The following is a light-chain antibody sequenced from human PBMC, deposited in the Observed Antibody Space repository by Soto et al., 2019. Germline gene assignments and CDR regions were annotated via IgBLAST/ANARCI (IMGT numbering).Light chain of an antibody. Sequence: DIHMAQSPSTLSASVGARVTITCRASQSISSWLAWYQQKPGKAPKLLIFDASSLESGTPSRFSGRRSGTQFTLTINGLQPDDFATYYCQQYDNYKPLTFGGGTKVDIK. CDR1: QSISSW. J-gene: IGKJ4*01. CDR3: QQYDNYKPLT. V-gene: IGKV1-5*01. CDR2: DAS.